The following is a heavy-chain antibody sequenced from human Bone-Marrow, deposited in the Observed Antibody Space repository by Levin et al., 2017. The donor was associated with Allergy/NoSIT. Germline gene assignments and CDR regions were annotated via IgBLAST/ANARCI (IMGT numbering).Heavy chain of an antibody. CDR1: GYTFTDYD. Sequence: ASVKVSCKASGYTFTDYDINWVRQASGQGLEWMGWMNPYSGNTGYAQKFQGRVTMTRTTSIRAAYMELSSLRSEDTAVYYCARKYSSGWDKGAFDVWGQGTMVNVSS. D-gene: IGHD6-19*01. CDR2: MNPYSGNT. V-gene: IGHV1-8*01. J-gene: IGHJ3*01. CDR3: ARKYSSGWDKGAFDV.